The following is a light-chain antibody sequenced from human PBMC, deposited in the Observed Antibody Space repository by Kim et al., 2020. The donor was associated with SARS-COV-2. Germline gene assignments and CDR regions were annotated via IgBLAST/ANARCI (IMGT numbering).Light chain of an antibody. Sequence: GKSITISCTGTSSDVGNYNYVSWYQHHPGETPKVMIYDVTKRPSGVSNRFFGSKSGNTASLTISGLQTEDEAHYYCCSYASSGTLIFGGGTQLTVL. CDR2: DVT. V-gene: IGLV2-14*03. J-gene: IGLJ2*01. CDR3: CSYASSGTLI. CDR1: SSDVGNYNY.